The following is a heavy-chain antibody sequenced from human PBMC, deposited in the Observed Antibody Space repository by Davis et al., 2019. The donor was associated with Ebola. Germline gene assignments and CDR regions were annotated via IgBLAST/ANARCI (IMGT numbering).Heavy chain of an antibody. Sequence: HTGGSLRPSCAPSGSTLTTYYMHWVRQPPGKGLVWVSRIGNDGVRTDYADPVKGRFTISRDNAKNTVYLQMNSLRAEDTGVYYCARDDWGGQESWGQGTLVTVSS. V-gene: IGHV3-74*01. CDR3: ARDDWGGQES. J-gene: IGHJ5*02. CDR1: GSTLTTYY. D-gene: IGHD2-21*01. CDR2: IGNDGVRT.